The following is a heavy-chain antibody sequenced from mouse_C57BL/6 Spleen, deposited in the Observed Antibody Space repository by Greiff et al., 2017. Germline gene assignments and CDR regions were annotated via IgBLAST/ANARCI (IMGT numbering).Heavy chain of an antibody. D-gene: IGHD1-1*01. CDR2: INPNNGGT. Sequence: EVKLQESGPELVKPGASVKMSCKASGYTFTDYNMHWVKQSHGKSLEWIGYINPNNGGTSYNQKFKGKATLTVNKSPSTAYMELRSLTSEDSAVYYCERSQISTIVATGEYWGKGTTLTVSS. CDR3: ERSQISTIVATGEY. J-gene: IGHJ2*01. CDR1: GYTFTDYN. V-gene: IGHV1-22*01.